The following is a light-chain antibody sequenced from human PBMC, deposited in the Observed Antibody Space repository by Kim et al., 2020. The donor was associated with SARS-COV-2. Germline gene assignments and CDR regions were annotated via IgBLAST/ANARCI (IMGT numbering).Light chain of an antibody. J-gene: IGLJ3*02. V-gene: IGLV3-19*01. CDR1: SLRSYY. Sequence: VGLGQTVKITCQGDSLRSYYASWYQQKPGQAPVLLVYAKNKRPSGIPDRFSGSTSGNTASLTITGTQAEDEADYYCNSRDNSANQVFGGGTQLTVL. CDR2: AKN. CDR3: NSRDNSANQV.